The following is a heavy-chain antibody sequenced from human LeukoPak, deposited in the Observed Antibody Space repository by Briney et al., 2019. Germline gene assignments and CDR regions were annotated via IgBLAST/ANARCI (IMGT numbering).Heavy chain of an antibody. CDR3: ARGLTRFLEWLSEADAFDI. V-gene: IGHV4-34*01. CDR2: IHHSGNT. D-gene: IGHD3-3*01. CDR1: GGSFSGYY. Sequence: KPSETLSLTCAVYGGSFSGYYWSWIRQPPGKGLEWIGEIHHSGNTNYNPSLKSRVTISVDTSKNQFSLKLSSVTAADTAVYYCARGLTRFLEWLSEADAFDIWGQGTMVTVSS. J-gene: IGHJ3*02.